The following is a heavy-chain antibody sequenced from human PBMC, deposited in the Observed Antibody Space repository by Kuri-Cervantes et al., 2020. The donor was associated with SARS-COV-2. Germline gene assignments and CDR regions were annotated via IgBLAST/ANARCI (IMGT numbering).Heavy chain of an antibody. D-gene: IGHD3-3*01. V-gene: IGHV3-74*01. J-gene: IGHJ4*02. Sequence: GESLKISCAAPGFTFSSYWMHWVRQAPGKGLVWVSRINSDVSSASYADSVKGRFTISRDNAKNTLYLQMNSLRAEDTAVYYCARDRYDFLSGYYGGLDYWGQGTLVTVSS. CDR3: ARDRYDFLSGYYGGLDY. CDR2: INSDVSSA. CDR1: GFTFSSYW.